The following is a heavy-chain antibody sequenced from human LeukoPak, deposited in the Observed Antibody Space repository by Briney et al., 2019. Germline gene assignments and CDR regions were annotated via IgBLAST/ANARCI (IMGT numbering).Heavy chain of an antibody. Sequence: PSETLSLTCTVSGGSISSSSYYWGWSRQPPGKGLEWLGSIYYSGSTYYNPSLKSLVTISVDKSKNQFSLKLSSVTAADTAVYYCASAVYSSGWWRGYWGQGTLVTVSS. CDR2: IYYSGST. J-gene: IGHJ4*02. CDR1: GGSISSSSYY. D-gene: IGHD6-19*01. V-gene: IGHV4-39*07. CDR3: ASAVYSSGWWRGY.